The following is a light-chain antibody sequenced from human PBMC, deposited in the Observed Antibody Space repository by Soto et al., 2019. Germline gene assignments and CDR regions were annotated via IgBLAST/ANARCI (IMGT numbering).Light chain of an antibody. CDR1: TGAVTSSYY. CDR2: STS. CDR3: LLCPGAPVV. Sequence: QAVGTQEPSLTVSPGGTVTLTCAASTGAVTSSYYPNWIQQKTGQAPRALIYSTSNRHSWTSARFSGSFLGGKAALTLSGVETEDDSLSGCLLCPGAPVVFGGGTQLTV. J-gene: IGLJ2*01. V-gene: IGLV7-43*01.